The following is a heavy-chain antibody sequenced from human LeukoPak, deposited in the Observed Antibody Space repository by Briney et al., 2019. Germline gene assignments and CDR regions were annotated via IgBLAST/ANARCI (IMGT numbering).Heavy chain of an antibody. Sequence: SETLSLTCTVSGGSISSSSYYWGWIRQSPGKGLEWIGSIYYSGSTYYNPSLKSRVTISVDTSKNQFSLKLSSVTAADTAVYYCARHIDFWSGYGDYMDVWGKGTTVTVSS. J-gene: IGHJ6*03. D-gene: IGHD3-3*01. V-gene: IGHV4-39*01. CDR2: IYYSGST. CDR3: ARHIDFWSGYGDYMDV. CDR1: GGSISSSSYY.